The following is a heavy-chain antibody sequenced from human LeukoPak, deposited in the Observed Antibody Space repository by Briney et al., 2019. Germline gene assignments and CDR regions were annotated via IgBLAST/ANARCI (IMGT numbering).Heavy chain of an antibody. CDR2: ISGGGRTI. D-gene: IGHD5-12*01. Sequence: GGSLRLSCAASGFTFSSYEMNWVRQAPGKGLEWISYISGGGRTIYYADSVKGRFTISRDNAKNSLYLQMNSLRADDTAVYYCARTGFATIDRLVYNYYAMDVWGKGTTVTVSS. CDR3: ARTGFATIDRLVYNYYAMDV. CDR1: GFTFSSYE. V-gene: IGHV3-48*03. J-gene: IGHJ6*04.